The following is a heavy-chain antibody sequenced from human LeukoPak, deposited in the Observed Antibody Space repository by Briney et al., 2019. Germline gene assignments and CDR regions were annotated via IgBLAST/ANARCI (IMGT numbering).Heavy chain of an antibody. CDR2: VNRRGGGT. V-gene: IGHV1-46*02. CDR3: ARGRSVAGPFSYFDS. CDR1: GDTLNTFY. Sequence: ASLKVSCKASGDTLNTFYIHWVRQAPGQGLEWLGIVNRRGGGTKYALKVQDRVSVTWDTSANTVYMTLGSLTPEDTAVYYCARGRSVAGPFSYFDSWGQGTLVSV. J-gene: IGHJ4*02. D-gene: IGHD6-19*01.